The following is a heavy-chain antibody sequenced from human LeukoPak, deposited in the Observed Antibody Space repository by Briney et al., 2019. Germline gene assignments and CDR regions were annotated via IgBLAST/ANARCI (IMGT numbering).Heavy chain of an antibody. CDR2: IYSGATT. D-gene: IGHD3-3*02. Sequence: GGSLRLSCAASGFTVSTKHMNWVRQAPGKGLEWVSIIYSGATTYYADSVKGRFTISRGTSKNTLSLQMNSLRAEDTAVYFCARVGDHFHWNLDLWGRGTLVSVSS. V-gene: IGHV3-53*01. CDR1: GFTVSTKH. CDR3: ARVGDHFHWNLDL. J-gene: IGHJ2*01.